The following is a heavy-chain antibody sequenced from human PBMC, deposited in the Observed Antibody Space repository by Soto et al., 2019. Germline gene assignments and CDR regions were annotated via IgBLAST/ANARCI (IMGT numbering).Heavy chain of an antibody. CDR1: GGSISNSSVY. Sequence: SETLSLTCTVSGGSISNSSVYWVWIRQPPGKGLEWIGTIYYRGDTYYNPSLKSRITISVDTSKNQFSLKLNSVTAADTAVYYCARRIVATKTFDPWGQGTLVTVSS. D-gene: IGHD5-12*01. V-gene: IGHV4-39*01. CDR3: ARRIVATKTFDP. J-gene: IGHJ5*02. CDR2: IYYRGDT.